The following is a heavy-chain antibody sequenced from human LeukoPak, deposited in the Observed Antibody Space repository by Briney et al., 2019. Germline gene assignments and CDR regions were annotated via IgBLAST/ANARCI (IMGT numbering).Heavy chain of an antibody. Sequence: GGSLRLSCAASGFTVSSDYMSWVRQAPGKGLEWVSIIHSGGSTYYADSVKGRFTISRDNSKNTLYLQMNSLRAEDTAVYYCARRAEIFSGYDLLNYWGQGTLVTVSS. CDR1: GFTVSSDY. CDR3: ARRAEIFSGYDLLNY. V-gene: IGHV3-66*01. D-gene: IGHD5-12*01. J-gene: IGHJ4*02. CDR2: IHSGGST.